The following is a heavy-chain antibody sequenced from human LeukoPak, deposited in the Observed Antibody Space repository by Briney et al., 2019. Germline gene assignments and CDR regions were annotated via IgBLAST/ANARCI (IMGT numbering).Heavy chain of an antibody. D-gene: IGHD6-13*01. J-gene: IGHJ4*02. CDR3: ASGTDSSSWLGYSNY. CDR1: GGTFSNYA. V-gene: IGHV1-69*04. CDR2: VIPSIGIS. Sequence: SVKVSCKASGGTFSNYAISWVRQAPGQGLEWMGRVIPSIGISNYAQKFQDRVTITADKSTRTAYMELDSLRSEDTAIYYCASGTDSSSWLGYSNYWGQGTLVTVSS.